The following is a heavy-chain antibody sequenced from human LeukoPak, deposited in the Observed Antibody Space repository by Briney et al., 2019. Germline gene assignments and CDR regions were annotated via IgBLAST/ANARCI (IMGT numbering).Heavy chain of an antibody. J-gene: IGHJ4*02. CDR3: ARRLGGSGSYYY. Sequence: SETLSLTCSVSGGSISSSIYYWGWIRQPPGKGLEWIGSIYYSGSTYYNPSLKSRDTISVDTSKNQFSLKLGSVTAADTAVYYCARRLGGSGSYYYWGQGTLVTVSS. V-gene: IGHV4-39*01. CDR2: IYYSGST. D-gene: IGHD3-10*01. CDR1: GGSISSSIYY.